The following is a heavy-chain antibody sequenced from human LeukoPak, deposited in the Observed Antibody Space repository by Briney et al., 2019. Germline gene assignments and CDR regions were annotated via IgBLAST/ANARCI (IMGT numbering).Heavy chain of an antibody. D-gene: IGHD3-10*01. CDR1: GFTFSSYS. CDR3: AKDYAVWGVTVNDNPFDF. J-gene: IGHJ4*02. V-gene: IGHV3-21*04. Sequence: PGGSLRLSCAASGFTFSSYSMNWVRQTPGKGLEWVSSISATSSYIYYADSARGRFTISRDNAKNSLYLQMNSLRAEDTAVYFCAKDYAVWGVTVNDNPFDFWGQGTLVTVSS. CDR2: ISATSSYI.